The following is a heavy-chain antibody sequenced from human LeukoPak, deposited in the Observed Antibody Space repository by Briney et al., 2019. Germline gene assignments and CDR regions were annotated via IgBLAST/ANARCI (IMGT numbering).Heavy chain of an antibody. D-gene: IGHD2-8*01. CDR2: IIPILGIA. CDR3: AREGGGDGSNAY. J-gene: IGHJ4*02. CDR1: GGTFSSYA. Sequence: ASVKVSCKASGGTFSSYAISWVRQAPGQGLEWMGRIIPILGIANYAQKCQGRVTITADKSTSTAYMELSSLRSEDTAVYYCAREGGGDGSNAYWGQGPWSPSPQ. V-gene: IGHV1-69*04.